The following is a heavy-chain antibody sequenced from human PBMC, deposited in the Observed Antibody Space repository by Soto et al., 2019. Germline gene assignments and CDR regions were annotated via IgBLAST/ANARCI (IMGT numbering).Heavy chain of an antibody. Sequence: EVHLVESGGGLVQPGGSLRLSCAVSGFTFSSCTMNWVRQAPGKGLEWVSSISPSTSHIYYADSVKGRFTISRDNPKNSLFLQMNSLRAEDTAVYYCSGCSGGACHQNYGMDVWGQGTTVTVSS. J-gene: IGHJ6*02. V-gene: IGHV3-21*01. D-gene: IGHD2-15*01. CDR1: GFTFSSCT. CDR2: ISPSTSHI. CDR3: SGCSGGACHQNYGMDV.